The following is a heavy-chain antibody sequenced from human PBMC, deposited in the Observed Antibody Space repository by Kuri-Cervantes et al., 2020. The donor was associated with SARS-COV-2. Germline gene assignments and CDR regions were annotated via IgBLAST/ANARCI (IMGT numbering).Heavy chain of an antibody. CDR3: AREGISPDIVVVPAALDAFDI. CDR1: GGTFSSYT. Sequence: ASVKVSCKASGGTFSSYTISWVRQAPGQGLEWMGWINPNSGGTNYAQKFQGRVTMTRDTSISTAYMELSRLRSDDTAVYYCAREGISPDIVVVPAALDAFDIWGQGTMVTVSS. CDR2: INPNSGGT. V-gene: IGHV1-2*02. D-gene: IGHD2-2*01. J-gene: IGHJ3*02.